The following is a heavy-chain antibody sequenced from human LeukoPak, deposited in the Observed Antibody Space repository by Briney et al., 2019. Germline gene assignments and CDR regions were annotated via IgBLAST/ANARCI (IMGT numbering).Heavy chain of an antibody. CDR3: ARVRISGWFDP. Sequence: SQTLSLTCTVSGGSISSGSYYWSWIRQPAGKGLEWIGRIYTSGSTNYNPSLKSRVTISVDTSKNQFFLKLSSVTAADTAVYYCARVRISGWFDPWGQGTLVTVSS. D-gene: IGHD2-15*01. CDR2: IYTSGST. CDR1: GGSISSGSYY. V-gene: IGHV4-61*02. J-gene: IGHJ5*02.